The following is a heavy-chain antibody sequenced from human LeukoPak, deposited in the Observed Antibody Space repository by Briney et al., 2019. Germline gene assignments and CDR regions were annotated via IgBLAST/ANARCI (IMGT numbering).Heavy chain of an antibody. CDR1: GYTFTSYG. V-gene: IGHV1-18*01. D-gene: IGHD3-22*01. CDR2: ISAYNGNT. CDR3: ARGGFGSYYYDSSGSPYAFDI. J-gene: IGHJ3*02. Sequence: ASVKVSCKASGYTFTSYGISWVRQAPGQGLEWMGWISAYNGNTNYAQELQGRVTMTTDTSTSTAYMELRSLRSDDTAVYYCARGGFGSYYYDSSGSPYAFDIWGQGKMVTVSS.